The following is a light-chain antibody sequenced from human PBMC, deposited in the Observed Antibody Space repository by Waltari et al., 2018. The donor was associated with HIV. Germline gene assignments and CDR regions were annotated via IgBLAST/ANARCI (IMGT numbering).Light chain of an antibody. CDR1: QSVSSY. V-gene: IGKV3-11*01. J-gene: IGKJ4*01. CDR2: DAS. Sequence: EIVLTQSPATLSLSPGERATLSCRASQSVSSYLAWYQQKPGQAPSLLIYDASNRATGIPARFSGSGSGTDFTLTISSLQPEDFAVYYCQQSGSWPLTFGRGTRVEIK. CDR3: QQSGSWPLT.